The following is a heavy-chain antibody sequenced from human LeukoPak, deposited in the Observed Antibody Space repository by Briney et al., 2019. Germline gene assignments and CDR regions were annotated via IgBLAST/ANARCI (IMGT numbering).Heavy chain of an antibody. CDR3: ARESVAAAAFDY. Sequence: SGTLSLTCTVSGGSISSYYWTWIRQPPGKGLEWIGYIYYTGSTSYSPSLKSRVTTSADTSKNQFSLNLSSVTAADTAVYYCARESVAAAAFDYWGRGTLVTVSS. CDR1: GGSISSYY. D-gene: IGHD6-13*01. CDR2: IYYTGST. J-gene: IGHJ4*02. V-gene: IGHV4-59*01.